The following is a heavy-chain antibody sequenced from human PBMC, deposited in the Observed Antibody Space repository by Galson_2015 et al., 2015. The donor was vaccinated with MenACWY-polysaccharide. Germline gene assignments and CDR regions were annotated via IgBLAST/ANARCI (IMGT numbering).Heavy chain of an antibody. V-gene: IGHV4-59*12. CDR3: AATRQWLAFDY. D-gene: IGHD6-19*01. CDR2: SYNSGST. CDR1: GFIFSNYW. J-gene: IGHJ4*02. Sequence: LRLSCATSGFIFSNYWMSWVRLTPGKGLEWIGCSYNSGSTNYNPSLKSRVTVSVDTPKNQFSLRLSSVTAADTAVYYCAATRQWLAFDYWGQGFLVTVSS.